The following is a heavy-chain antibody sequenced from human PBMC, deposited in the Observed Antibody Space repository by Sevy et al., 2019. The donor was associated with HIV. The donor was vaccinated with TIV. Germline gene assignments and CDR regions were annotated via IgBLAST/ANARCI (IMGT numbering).Heavy chain of an antibody. Sequence: GSPRPSCAASGFTFSTYAITWVRQAPGKGLEWVSVISYIGGSNYYPDSVRGQFTISRDHSKNTLYLQMNSLRVEDTAVYYCAKDRVSGTYYTGDFDYWGQGTLVTVSS. V-gene: IGHV3-23*01. CDR1: GFTFSTYA. CDR2: ISYIGGSN. D-gene: IGHD3-10*01. CDR3: AKDRVSGTYYTGDFDY. J-gene: IGHJ4*02.